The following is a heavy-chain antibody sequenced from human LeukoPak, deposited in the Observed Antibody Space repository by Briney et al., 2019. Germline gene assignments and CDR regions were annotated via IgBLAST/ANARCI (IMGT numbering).Heavy chain of an antibody. J-gene: IGHJ4*02. CDR2: INPNSGGT. V-gene: IGHV1-2*02. D-gene: IGHD3-9*01. CDR3: ARVREVLRYFDWLAY. Sequence: ASVKVSCKASGYTFTGYYMYWVRQAPGQGLEWMGWINPNSGGTNYAQKFQGRVTMTRDTSISTAYMELSRLRSDDTAVYYSARVREVLRYFDWLAYWGQGTLVTVSS. CDR1: GYTFTGYY.